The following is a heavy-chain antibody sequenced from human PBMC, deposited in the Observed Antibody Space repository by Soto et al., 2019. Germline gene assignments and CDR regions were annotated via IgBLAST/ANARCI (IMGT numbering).Heavy chain of an antibody. Sequence: GGSLRLSCAASDLTFSNTWMNWVRQAPGKGLEWVGRIKSKIDDGTIDYAAPVKGRFTISRNDSESTLFLQMNSLKSEDTALYYCATVGSITAAGTPFDYWGQGTLVTVSS. CDR1: DLTFSNTW. V-gene: IGHV3-15*07. J-gene: IGHJ4*02. CDR3: ATVGSITAAGTPFDY. CDR2: IKSKIDDGTI. D-gene: IGHD6-13*01.